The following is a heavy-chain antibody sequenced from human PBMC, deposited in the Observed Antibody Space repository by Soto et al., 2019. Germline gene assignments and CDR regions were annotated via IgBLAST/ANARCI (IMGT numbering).Heavy chain of an antibody. CDR2: ISGSGGST. D-gene: IGHD1-20*01. CDR1: GFTFSSYA. CDR3: AKDRNNWIVPFDY. V-gene: IGHV3-23*01. J-gene: IGHJ4*02. Sequence: PGGPLRLSCAASGFTFSSYAMSCVRQAPGKGLEWVSAISGSGGSTYYADSVKGRFTISRDNSKNTLYLQMNSLRAEDTAVYYCAKDRNNWIVPFDYWGQGTLVTVSS.